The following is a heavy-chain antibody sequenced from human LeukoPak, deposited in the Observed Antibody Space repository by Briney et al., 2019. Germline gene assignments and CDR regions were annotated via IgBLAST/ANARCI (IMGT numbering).Heavy chain of an antibody. D-gene: IGHD6-13*01. V-gene: IGHV1-2*02. J-gene: IGHJ4*02. CDR3: ARDRGSSWYVDY. CDR2: INPSSGGT. CDR1: GYSFTSYY. Sequence: ASVKVSCQTSGYSFTSYYIHWVRQAPGQELEWMGWINPSSGGTEYAQKFQGRVTMTGDTSISTAYMELNRLRSDDRAVYYRARDRGSSWYVDYWGQGTLVTVSS.